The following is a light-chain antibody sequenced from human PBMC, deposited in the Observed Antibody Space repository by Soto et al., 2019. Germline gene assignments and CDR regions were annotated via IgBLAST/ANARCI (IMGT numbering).Light chain of an antibody. CDR1: QSISSY. CDR2: AAS. V-gene: IGKV1-39*01. J-gene: IGKJ1*01. CDR3: QQSYKTSWT. Sequence: DIQMTQSPSSLSASVGDRVTITCRASQSISSYLNWYQQKPEKAPKPLIYAASTLESGVPSRFSGSGSGTDFTLTISSLQPEDFATYYCQQSYKTSWTFGQGTKVDIK.